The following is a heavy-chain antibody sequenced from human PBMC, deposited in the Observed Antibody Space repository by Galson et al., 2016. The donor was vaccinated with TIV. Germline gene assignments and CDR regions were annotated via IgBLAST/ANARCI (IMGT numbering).Heavy chain of an antibody. V-gene: IGHV1-8*02. CDR1: GYTFINYE. J-gene: IGHJ4*02. CDR3: ARGLGSSGSDY. Sequence: SVKVSCKAAGYTFINYEINWVRQATGQGLEWMGWMNPNSGNRAYAQKFKGSVTMTRDTSTSTAYMELSTLTSEDTAIYYCARGLGSSGSDYWGQGTLVTVST. CDR2: MNPNSGNR. D-gene: IGHD3-22*01.